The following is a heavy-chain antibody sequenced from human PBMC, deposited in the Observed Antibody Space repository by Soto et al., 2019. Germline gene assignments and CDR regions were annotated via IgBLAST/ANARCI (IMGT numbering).Heavy chain of an antibody. Sequence: ASVKVSCKASGYTFTGYYMHWVRQAPGQGLEWMGWINPNSGGTNYAQKFQGRVTMTRDTSIRTAYMELSRLRSDDTAVYYCARVLFYCSGGSCLVSWFDPWGQGTLVTVSS. D-gene: IGHD2-15*01. CDR2: INPNSGGT. J-gene: IGHJ5*02. V-gene: IGHV1-2*02. CDR3: ARVLFYCSGGSCLVSWFDP. CDR1: GYTFTGYY.